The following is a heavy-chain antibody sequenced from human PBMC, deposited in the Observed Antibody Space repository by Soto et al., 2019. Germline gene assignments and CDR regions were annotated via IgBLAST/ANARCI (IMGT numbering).Heavy chain of an antibody. Sequence: GASVKVSCKASGYTFTSYDINWVRQATGQGLEWMGWMNPNSGNTGFAQKFQGRVTMTRNTSISTAYMELSSLISEDTAVYYCAIGWGGGTYARNGFDPWAQGTLVPVS. CDR2: MNPNSGNT. J-gene: IGHJ5*02. CDR1: GYTFTSYD. CDR3: AIGWGGGTYARNGFDP. V-gene: IGHV1-8*01. D-gene: IGHD2-21*01.